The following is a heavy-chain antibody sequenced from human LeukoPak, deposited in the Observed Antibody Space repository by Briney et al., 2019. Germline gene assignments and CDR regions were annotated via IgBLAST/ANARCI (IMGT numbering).Heavy chain of an antibody. CDR1: GYTFTTYH. Sequence: ASVKVSCKTSGYTFTTYHFNWVRRATGRGLEWLGWMNPYSGDRGYAQKFQGRLSITSDTSISTAYMELSSLRSDDTAVYFCARTISLTASGYDYWGQGTLVAVSS. CDR3: ARTISLTASGYDY. D-gene: IGHD2-21*02. J-gene: IGHJ4*02. CDR2: MNPYSGDR. V-gene: IGHV1-8*03.